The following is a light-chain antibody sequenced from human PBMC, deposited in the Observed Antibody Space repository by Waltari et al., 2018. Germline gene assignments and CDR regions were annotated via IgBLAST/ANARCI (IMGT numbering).Light chain of an antibody. J-gene: IGKJ2*01. Sequence: ESVLTQSPGTLPLSPGDRVTLSCRASQTIKSSHLSWYQQNAGQAPRLLIYGASSRATGIPDRFSGGGSGTDFTLTINRLQPEDFAVYHCQQYGSSPYTFGQGTKLAIK. CDR3: QQYGSSPYT. CDR2: GAS. V-gene: IGKV3-20*01. CDR1: QTIKSSH.